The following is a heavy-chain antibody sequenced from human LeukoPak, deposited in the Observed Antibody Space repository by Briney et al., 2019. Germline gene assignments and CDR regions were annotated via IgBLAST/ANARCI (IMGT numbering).Heavy chain of an antibody. D-gene: IGHD1/OR15-1a*01. CDR1: VGSIRVYY. J-gene: IGHJ4*02. Sequence: SGTLSLTCSVSVGSIRVYYWSWIRHPPGKRLEWIGYIYSSGSTSYNPSLKGQVTISLDTSKNQFSLKLSSVTAADTAVYYCARGNKYAGAFDYWGQGTLVTISS. CDR2: IYSSGST. CDR3: ARGNKYAGAFDY. V-gene: IGHV4-59*01.